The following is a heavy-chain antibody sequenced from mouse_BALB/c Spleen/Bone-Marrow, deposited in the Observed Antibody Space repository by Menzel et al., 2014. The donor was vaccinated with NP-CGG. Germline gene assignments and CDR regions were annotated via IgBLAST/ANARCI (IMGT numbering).Heavy chain of an antibody. J-gene: IGHJ1*01. CDR3: ARDANYWYFDV. CDR2: SRNKANDYTT. V-gene: IGHV7-1*02. CDR1: GFTFSDFY. Sequence: EVQLVESGGGLVQPGGSLILSCAPSGFTFSDFYMEWVRQPPGERLEWIAASRNKANDYTTEYSASVKGRFIVSRDTSQSILYLQMNALRAEDTAIYYCARDANYWYFDVWGAGTTVTVSS.